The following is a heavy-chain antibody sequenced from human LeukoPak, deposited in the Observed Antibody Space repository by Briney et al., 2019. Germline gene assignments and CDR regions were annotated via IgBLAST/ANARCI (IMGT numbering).Heavy chain of an antibody. V-gene: IGHV3-7*01. CDR2: IKEDGNEK. J-gene: IGHJ4*02. CDR3: ARGRGSSSSWYFDS. Sequence: PGGSLRLSCVASEFIFSDYWMSWVRQAPGKGLEWVANIKEDGNEKYYVDSVKGRFSISRDNAKSSLYLQLNTLRVEDTAVYYCARGRGSSSSWYFDSWGQGTLVTVSS. D-gene: IGHD6-13*01. CDR1: EFIFSDYW.